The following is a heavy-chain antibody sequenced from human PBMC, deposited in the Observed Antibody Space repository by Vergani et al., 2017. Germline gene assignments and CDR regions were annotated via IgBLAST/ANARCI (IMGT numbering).Heavy chain of an antibody. CDR1: GGSISSGGYY. D-gene: IGHD4-17*01. V-gene: IGHV4-31*03. CDR3: ARAGNYGDYGY. CDR2: IYYSGST. Sequence: QVQLQQWGAGLLKPSQTLSLTCTVSGGSISSGGYYWSWIRQHPGKGLEWIGYIYYSGSTYYNPSIKSRVTISVDTSKNQFSLKLSSVTAADTAVYYCARAGNYGDYGYWGQGTLVTVSS. J-gene: IGHJ4*02.